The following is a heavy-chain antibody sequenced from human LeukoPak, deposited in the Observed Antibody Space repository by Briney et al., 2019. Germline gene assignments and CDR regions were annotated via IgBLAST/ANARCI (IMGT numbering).Heavy chain of an antibody. CDR2: IKPDGSEI. V-gene: IGHV3-7*01. J-gene: IGHJ3*01. Sequence: GGSLRLSCAAFGFSLNIYWMSWVRQAPGKGLEWVANIKPDGSEIFYVGSVKGRFTISRDNAKNSLHLQMNSLRAEDTAVYYCARAVRYCSGGRCYSDDAYDVWGQGTMVTVSS. D-gene: IGHD2-15*01. CDR1: GFSLNIYW. CDR3: ARAVRYCSGGRCYSDDAYDV.